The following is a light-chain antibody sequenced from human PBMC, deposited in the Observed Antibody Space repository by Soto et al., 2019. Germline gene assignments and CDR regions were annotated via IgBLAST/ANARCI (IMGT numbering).Light chain of an antibody. CDR1: QIIDSTY. Sequence: EIVLTQSPGTLSLSPGERVTLSCRASQIIDSTYLAWYQQKPVQAPRLLIYNTSSRAAGIPDRFSGSGSGADFTLTISRLEPEDFAVYYCQQHGSAPYIFGQGTMVEIK. CDR2: NTS. J-gene: IGKJ2*01. V-gene: IGKV3-20*01. CDR3: QQHGSAPYI.